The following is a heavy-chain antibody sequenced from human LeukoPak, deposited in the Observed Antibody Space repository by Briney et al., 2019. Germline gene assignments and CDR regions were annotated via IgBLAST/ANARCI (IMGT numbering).Heavy chain of an antibody. CDR2: IIPIVHTA. Sequence: SVKVSCKASGGTFSSYAISWVRQAPGQGLEWMGGIIPIVHTANYAQKFQGRVTITADESTSTAYMELSSLRSDDTAVYYCARTSHYVDIAATIPYGIYYFDYWGQGTLVTVSS. J-gene: IGHJ4*02. V-gene: IGHV1-69*13. D-gene: IGHD5-12*01. CDR3: ARTSHYVDIAATIPYGIYYFDY. CDR1: GGTFSSYA.